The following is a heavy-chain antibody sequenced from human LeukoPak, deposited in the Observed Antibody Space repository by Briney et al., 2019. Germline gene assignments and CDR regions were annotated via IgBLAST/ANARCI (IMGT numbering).Heavy chain of an antibody. V-gene: IGHV4-59*01. J-gene: IGHJ4*02. CDR1: GGPISCYY. CDR2: IYYSGST. CDR3: ARSSGTTVTPGY. D-gene: IGHD4-17*01. Sequence: SETLSLTCTVSGGPISCYYWSWLRQPPGKGLDWIGYIYYSGSTHYNPSLKSRVTISVDTSKNQFSLKLSSVTAADTAVYYCARSSGTTVTPGYWGQGTLVTVSS.